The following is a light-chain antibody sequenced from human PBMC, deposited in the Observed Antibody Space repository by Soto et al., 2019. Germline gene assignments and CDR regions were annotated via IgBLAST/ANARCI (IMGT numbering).Light chain of an antibody. Sequence: EIVLTQTPATLSLSPGERATLSCGASQSVSSGYIAWYQQKPGLAPRLLIFDASRRATGIPDRFSGSGSGTDFTLTISRLEPEDVAVYYCQRYGTSPQTFGQGTKVEIK. CDR1: QSVSSGY. CDR2: DAS. CDR3: QRYGTSPQT. V-gene: IGKV3D-20*01. J-gene: IGKJ1*01.